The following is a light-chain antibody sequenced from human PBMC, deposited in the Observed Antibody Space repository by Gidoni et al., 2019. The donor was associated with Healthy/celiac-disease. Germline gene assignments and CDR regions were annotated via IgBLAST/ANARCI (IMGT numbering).Light chain of an antibody. CDR2: GNS. Sequence: QSVLPRPPSVSGPPGQRVTISCTGSSSNIGAGYDVHWYQQLPGTAPKLLIYGNSNRPSGGPDRFSGSKSGTSASLAITGLQAEDEADYYCQSYDSSLSGSYVFGTGTKVTVL. J-gene: IGLJ1*01. V-gene: IGLV1-40*01. CDR3: QSYDSSLSGSYV. CDR1: SSNIGAGYD.